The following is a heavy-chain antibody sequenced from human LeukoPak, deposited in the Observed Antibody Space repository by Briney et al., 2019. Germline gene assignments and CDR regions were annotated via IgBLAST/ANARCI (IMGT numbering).Heavy chain of an antibody. CDR3: ALFRGAATTFDY. D-gene: IGHD3-10*01. J-gene: IGHJ4*02. CDR2: IYWNDDK. Sequence: ESGPTLVKPTQTLTLTCTFSGFSLSTSGVGVGWIRQPPGKALEWLALIYWNDDKRYSPSLKSRLTITKDTSKNQVVLTMTNMDPVDTATYYCALFRGAATTFDYWGQGTLVTVSS. V-gene: IGHV2-5*01. CDR1: GFSLSTSGVG.